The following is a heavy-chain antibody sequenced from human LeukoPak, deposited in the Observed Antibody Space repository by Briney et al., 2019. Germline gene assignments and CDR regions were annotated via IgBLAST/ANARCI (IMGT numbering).Heavy chain of an antibody. J-gene: IGHJ3*01. V-gene: IGHV5-51*01. CDR2: IYPCDSDT. Sequence: GASQKISWKCSGYSFTSYWIGWVREIPGKGLEWMGIIYPCDSDTRYSPSLQGQVTISADKSISTAYLQLSSLKDSDTGMYCCATERFDCSSTSCYFDDAFDVWGQGTMVTVSS. D-gene: IGHD2-2*01. CDR3: ATERFDCSSTSCYFDDAFDV. CDR1: GYSFTSYW.